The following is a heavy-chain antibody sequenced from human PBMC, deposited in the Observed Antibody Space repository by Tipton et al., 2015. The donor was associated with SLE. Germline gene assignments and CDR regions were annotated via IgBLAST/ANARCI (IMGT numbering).Heavy chain of an antibody. CDR3: ARTWSFNWFAP. CDR1: GGSISSGSYY. J-gene: IGHJ5*02. Sequence: TLSLTCTVSGGSISSGSYYWGWIRQPAGKGVEWIGRIYTSGSTNYNPPLTSRVTISVDTSKSQFSLKLTSVTAADTAVYYCARTWSFNWFAPWGQGTLVTVSS. CDR2: IYTSGST. V-gene: IGHV4-61*02.